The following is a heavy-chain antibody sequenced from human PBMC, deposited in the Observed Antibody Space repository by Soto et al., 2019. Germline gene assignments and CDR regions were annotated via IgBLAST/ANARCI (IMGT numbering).Heavy chain of an antibody. CDR3: ARDQGYVLDY. Sequence: PGGSLRLSCAASGFTFSSYSMNWVRQAPGKGLEWVSYISSSSTTIYYADSVKGRFTISRDNAKNSLYLQVNSLRAEDTAVYYCARDQGYVLDYWGQGTLVTVSS. D-gene: IGHD2-15*01. CDR1: GFTFSSYS. J-gene: IGHJ4*02. CDR2: ISSSSTTI. V-gene: IGHV3-48*01.